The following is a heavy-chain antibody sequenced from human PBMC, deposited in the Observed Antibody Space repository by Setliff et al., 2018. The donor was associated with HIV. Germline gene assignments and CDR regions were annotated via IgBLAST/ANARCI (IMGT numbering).Heavy chain of an antibody. D-gene: IGHD3-22*01. CDR3: ARHSGLGGYYSPFDY. CDR2: ISSSGTT. CDR1: DDSFSNYD. V-gene: IGHV4-59*08. Sequence: SETLSLTCVVSDDSFSNYDWTWIRQSPGKALEWIGYISSSGTTNYNPSLRSRVTISVDTSKNQFSLKLSSVTAADTTVYYCARHSGLGGYYSPFDYWGPGTLVTVSS. J-gene: IGHJ4*02.